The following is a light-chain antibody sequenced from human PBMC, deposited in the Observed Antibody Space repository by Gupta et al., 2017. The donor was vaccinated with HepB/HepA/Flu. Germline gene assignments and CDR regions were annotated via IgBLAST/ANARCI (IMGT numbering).Light chain of an antibody. CDR2: DAS. CDR3: QQRQDWPPVT. Sequence: VLTQSPDTLSLSPGERATLSCRASQSVNNYLAWYQHKPGQAPRLLIYDASNRATGIPARFSGSGSGTDFTLTISSLEPEDFAVYYCQQRQDWPPVTFGQGTQLEIK. J-gene: IGKJ5*01. CDR1: QSVNNY. V-gene: IGKV3-11*01.